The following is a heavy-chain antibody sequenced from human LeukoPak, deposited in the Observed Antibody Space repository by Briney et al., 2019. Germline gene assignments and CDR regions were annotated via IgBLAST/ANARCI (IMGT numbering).Heavy chain of an antibody. V-gene: IGHV5-51*01. CDR1: GYSFTTYW. CDR2: IYPGDSDV. CDR3: ARPREEGTAMGLRAFDI. D-gene: IGHD5-18*01. Sequence: GESLKISCKGSGYSFTTYWIGWVRPVPGKGLEWMGIIYPGDSDVRYSPSFQGQVTILADKSISTAYLQWSSLKASDTAMYYCARPREEGTAMGLRAFDIWGQGTMVTVSS. J-gene: IGHJ3*02.